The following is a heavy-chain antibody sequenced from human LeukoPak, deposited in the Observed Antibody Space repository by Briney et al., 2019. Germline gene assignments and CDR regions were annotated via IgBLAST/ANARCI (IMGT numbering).Heavy chain of an antibody. CDR1: GGSISFYY. D-gene: IGHD2-15*01. Sequence: SETLSLTCTVSGGSISFYYWSWIRQPAGKGLEWIGRIYTSGSTNYNPSLKSRVTISVDTSKNQFSLKLSSVTAADTAVYYCARRASMGSWYFFDYWGQGALVTVSS. CDR2: IYTSGST. V-gene: IGHV4-4*07. J-gene: IGHJ4*02. CDR3: ARRASMGSWYFFDY.